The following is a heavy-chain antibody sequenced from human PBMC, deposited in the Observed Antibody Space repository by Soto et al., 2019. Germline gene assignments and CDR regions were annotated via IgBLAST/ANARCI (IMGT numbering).Heavy chain of an antibody. CDR1: GFTFSSYS. CDR3: ARDSHGLSGFDY. Sequence: EVQLVESGGGLVKPGGSLRLSCAASGFTFSSYSMNWVRQAPGKGLEWVSSISSSSSYIYYADSVKGRFTISRDNAKNSLYLQMNSLRAEDTAVYYCARDSHGLSGFDYWGQGTLVTVSS. D-gene: IGHD7-27*01. CDR2: ISSSSSYI. J-gene: IGHJ4*02. V-gene: IGHV3-21*01.